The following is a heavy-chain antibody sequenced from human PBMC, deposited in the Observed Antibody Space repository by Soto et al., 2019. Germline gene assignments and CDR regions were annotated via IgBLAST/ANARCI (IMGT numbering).Heavy chain of an antibody. CDR1: GYSFTNYD. CDR2: INPNSGGT. D-gene: IGHD6-19*01. J-gene: IGHJ4*02. CDR3: ARERIAVAFDY. Sequence: EASVKVSCKASGYSFTNYDINWVRQATGRGLEWMGWINPNSGGTNYAQKFQGWVTMTRDTSISTAYMELSRLRFDDTAVYYCARERIAVAFDYWGQGTLVTVSS. V-gene: IGHV1-2*04.